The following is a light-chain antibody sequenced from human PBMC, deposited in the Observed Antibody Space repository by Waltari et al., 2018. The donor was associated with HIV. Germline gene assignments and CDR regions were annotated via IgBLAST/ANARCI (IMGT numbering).Light chain of an antibody. CDR1: QGIDSL. V-gene: IGKV1-9*01. CDR2: AAS. Sequence: DIQLTQSPSFLSASVGDRVTITCRASQGIDSLLAWYQQKPGKAPKLLIYAASTLQSGVAPKFSGSGSGTEFTLTISSLQPEDLATYYCLQLKSFPLSFGGGTKVEIK. J-gene: IGKJ4*01. CDR3: LQLKSFPLS.